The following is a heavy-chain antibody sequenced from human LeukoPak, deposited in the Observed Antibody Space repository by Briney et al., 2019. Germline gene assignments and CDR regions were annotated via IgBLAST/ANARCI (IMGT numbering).Heavy chain of an antibody. D-gene: IGHD6-19*01. CDR2: IYGGDST. Sequence: GGSLRLSCAASGFTVSSNYMNWVRQAPGKGLEWVSVIYGGDSTYYADSVKGRFTISRDNSKNTLYLQMNSLRAEDTAVYYCARAEKIAVAGMGYYFDYWGQGTLVTVSS. V-gene: IGHV3-66*01. CDR1: GFTVSSNY. CDR3: ARAEKIAVAGMGYYFDY. J-gene: IGHJ4*02.